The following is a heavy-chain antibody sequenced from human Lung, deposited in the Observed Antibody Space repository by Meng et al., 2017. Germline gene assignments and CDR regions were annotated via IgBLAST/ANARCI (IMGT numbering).Heavy chain of an antibody. CDR2: INHSGST. Sequence: QVQQKEWGAGRLKPSETLSLTCVVSGGSFSDYYWSWIRQPPGKGLEWIGEINHSGSTNYNPSLESRATISVDTSQNNLSLKLSSVTAADSAVYYCARGPTTMAHDFDYWGQGTLVTVSS. D-gene: IGHD4-11*01. V-gene: IGHV4-34*01. CDR3: ARGPTTMAHDFDY. J-gene: IGHJ4*02. CDR1: GGSFSDYY.